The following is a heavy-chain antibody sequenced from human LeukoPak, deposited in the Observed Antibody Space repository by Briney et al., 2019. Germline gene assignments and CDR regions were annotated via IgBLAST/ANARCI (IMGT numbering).Heavy chain of an antibody. V-gene: IGHV3-23*01. CDR1: GFTFSYYG. Sequence: GGSLRLSCAASGFTFSYYGLSWVRQAPGKGLEWVSGFGHNGDITYSDSVKGRFTISRDNSKNTLFLQLSSLRADDTAVYFCAKQAGWGAYFSFLPFDFWGRGTLVTVSS. CDR2: FGHNGDIT. CDR3: AKQAGWGAYFSFLPFDF. J-gene: IGHJ4*02. D-gene: IGHD3-3*01.